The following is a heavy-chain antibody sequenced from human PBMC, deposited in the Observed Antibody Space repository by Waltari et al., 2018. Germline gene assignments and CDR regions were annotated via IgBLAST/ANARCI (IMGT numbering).Heavy chain of an antibody. CDR3: ARGGLVSIFGVVIGFDY. Sequence: EVQLVESGGGLVQPGGSLRLSCAASGFTFSSYWMSWVRQAPGKGLEWVANIKQDGSEKYYVDSVKGRFTISRDNAKNSLYLQMNSLRAEDTAVYYCARGGLVSIFGVVIGFDYWGQGTLVTVSS. CDR1: GFTFSSYW. J-gene: IGHJ4*02. V-gene: IGHV3-7*01. CDR2: IKQDGSEK. D-gene: IGHD3-3*01.